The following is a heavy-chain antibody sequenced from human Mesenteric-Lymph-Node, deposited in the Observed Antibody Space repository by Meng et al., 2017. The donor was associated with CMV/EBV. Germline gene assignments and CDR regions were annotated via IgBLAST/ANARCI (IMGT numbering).Heavy chain of an antibody. CDR1: GGSISSSSYF. D-gene: IGHD1-20*01. V-gene: IGHV4-39*07. J-gene: IGHJ3*02. CDR2: ISYSGSA. CDR3: ARRVLNWSAFDI. Sequence: ETLSLTCTVSGGSISSSSYFWGWIRLPPGKGLEWIGSISYSGSAYYSPSLKSRVTISRDTSKNQLSLKLSSVTAADTSVYYCARRVLNWSAFDIWGQGTMVTVSS.